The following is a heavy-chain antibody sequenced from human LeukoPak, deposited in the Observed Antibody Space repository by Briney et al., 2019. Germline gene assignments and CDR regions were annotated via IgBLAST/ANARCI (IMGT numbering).Heavy chain of an antibody. D-gene: IGHD3-22*01. Sequence: GGSLRLSCAASGFTFSSYWMHWVRQAPGKGLVWVSRINSDGTNTIYADSVRGRFTISRDNAKNTLYLQMNSLRAEDTAVYYCARATLGYDSSGFLLYWGQGTLVTVSS. CDR2: INSDGTNT. CDR1: GFTFSSYW. CDR3: ARATLGYDSSGFLLY. V-gene: IGHV3-74*01. J-gene: IGHJ4*02.